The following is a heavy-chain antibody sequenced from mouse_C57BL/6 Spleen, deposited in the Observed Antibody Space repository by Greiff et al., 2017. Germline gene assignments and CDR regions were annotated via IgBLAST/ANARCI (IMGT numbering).Heavy chain of an antibody. D-gene: IGHD2-2*01. CDR1: GFTFSSYG. Sequence: EVQGVESGGDLVKPGGSLKLSCAASGFTFSSYGMSWVRQTPDKRLEWVATISSGGSYTYYPDSVKGRFTISRDNAKNTLYLQMSSLKSEDTAMYYCARRYGYDALYFDYWGQGTTLTVSS. J-gene: IGHJ2*01. CDR3: ARRYGYDALYFDY. V-gene: IGHV5-6*01. CDR2: ISSGGSYT.